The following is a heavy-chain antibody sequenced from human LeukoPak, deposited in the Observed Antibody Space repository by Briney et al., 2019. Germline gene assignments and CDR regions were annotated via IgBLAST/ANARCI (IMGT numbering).Heavy chain of an antibody. CDR1: GFTFRSYW. CDR3: ARDPSSLRDSYDY. V-gene: IGHV3-7*01. CDR2: IKEDGSEK. J-gene: IGHJ4*02. Sequence: GGSLRLSCATSGFTFRSYWMNWIRQAPGQRLEWVANIKEDGSEKNYVDSVKGRFTISRDNAENSLYLQMNSLRVEDTAMYYCARDPSSLRDSYDYWGQGTLVIVSS. D-gene: IGHD3/OR15-3a*01.